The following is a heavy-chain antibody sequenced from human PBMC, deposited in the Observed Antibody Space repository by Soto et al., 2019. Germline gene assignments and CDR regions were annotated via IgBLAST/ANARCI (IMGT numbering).Heavy chain of an antibody. V-gene: IGHV3-23*01. CDR1: GFTFSSYA. J-gene: IGHJ6*02. Sequence: GGSLRLSCAASGFTFSSYAMSWVRQAPGKGLEWVSAISGSGGSTYYADSVKGRFTISRDNSKNTLYLQMNSLRAEDTAVYYCAKVLSPPNYYDSSGYYQYYYGMDVWGQGTTVTVSS. D-gene: IGHD3-22*01. CDR2: ISGSGGST. CDR3: AKVLSPPNYYDSSGYYQYYYGMDV.